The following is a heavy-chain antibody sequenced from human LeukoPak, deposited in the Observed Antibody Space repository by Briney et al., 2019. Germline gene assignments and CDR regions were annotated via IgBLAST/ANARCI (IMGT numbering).Heavy chain of an antibody. CDR1: GFTFSSYW. V-gene: IGHV3-7*01. J-gene: IGHJ6*03. Sequence: GGSLRLSCAASGFTFSSYWMSWVRQAPGKGLEWVANIKQDGSEKYYVDSVKGRFTISRDNAKNSLYLQMNSLRAEDTAVYYCARARLTGYFLEHYYMDVWGKGTTVTVSS. CDR3: ARARLTGYFLEHYYMDV. D-gene: IGHD3-9*01. CDR2: IKQDGSEK.